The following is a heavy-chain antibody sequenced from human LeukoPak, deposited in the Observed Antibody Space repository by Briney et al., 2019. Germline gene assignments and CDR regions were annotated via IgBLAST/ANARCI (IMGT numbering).Heavy chain of an antibody. CDR1: GFTFSSHE. CDR3: ARDPGGTSSPIDC. V-gene: IGHV3-48*03. D-gene: IGHD6-13*01. CDR2: ITGGESTI. Sequence: SGGSLRLSCAASGFTFSSHEMNWVRQAPGKGLEWISYITGGESTIFYADSVKGRFTISRDNAKNSLYLQMNSLRAEDTAVYYCARDPGGTSSPIDCWGQGTLVTVSS. J-gene: IGHJ4*02.